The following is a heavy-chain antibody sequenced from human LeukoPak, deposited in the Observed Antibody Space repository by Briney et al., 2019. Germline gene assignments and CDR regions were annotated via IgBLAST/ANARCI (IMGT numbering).Heavy chain of an antibody. Sequence: PGGSLRLSCAASGFTFSNYWMHWVRQAPGKGLEWVANIKQDGSEKYYVDSVKGRFTISRDNAKNSLYLQMNSLRAEGTAVYYCAKQLTAGGYYFDYWGQGTLVTVSS. V-gene: IGHV3-7*01. CDR1: GFTFSNYW. CDR2: IKQDGSEK. D-gene: IGHD1-1*01. J-gene: IGHJ4*02. CDR3: AKQLTAGGYYFDY.